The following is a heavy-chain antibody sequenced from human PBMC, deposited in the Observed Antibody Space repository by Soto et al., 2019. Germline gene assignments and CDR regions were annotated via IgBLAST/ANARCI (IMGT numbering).Heavy chain of an antibody. Sequence: QVQLQESGPGLVKPSQTLSLTCTVSGGSISSGGYYWSWIRQHPGKGLEWIGYIYYSGSTYYNPSLKRRVXXSXDXXKNQFSLKLSSVTAADTAVYYCARSMSSGWYAFDYWGQGTLVTVSS. CDR2: IYYSGST. V-gene: IGHV4-31*03. CDR3: ARSMSSGWYAFDY. J-gene: IGHJ4*02. CDR1: GGSISSGGYY. D-gene: IGHD6-19*01.